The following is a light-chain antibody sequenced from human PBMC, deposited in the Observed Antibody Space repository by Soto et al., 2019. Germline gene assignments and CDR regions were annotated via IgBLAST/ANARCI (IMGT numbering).Light chain of an antibody. Sequence: EIVLTQSPATLSLSPGERATLSCRASQSVSSYLAWYQQKPGQAPRLLIYDASNRATGIPARFSCSGSGTDFTLTISSLEPEDFAVYYCPQRSNWTPITFGQGTRLEIK. CDR3: PQRSNWTPIT. CDR2: DAS. V-gene: IGKV3-11*01. CDR1: QSVSSY. J-gene: IGKJ5*01.